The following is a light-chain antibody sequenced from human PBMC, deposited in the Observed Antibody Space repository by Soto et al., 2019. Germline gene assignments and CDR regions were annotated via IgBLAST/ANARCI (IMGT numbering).Light chain of an antibody. J-gene: IGKJ5*01. CDR3: QQLYTLPFT. CDR1: QSISTS. V-gene: IGKV1-9*01. CDR2: DAS. Sequence: HPQSFLPASLGDNVSILFWASQSISTSLTWYQEKPGKAPKLLIYDASTLQSGVPSRFSGTGSGTEFTLTISGLLPEDFAAYHCQQLYTLPFTFGQGTRLEI.